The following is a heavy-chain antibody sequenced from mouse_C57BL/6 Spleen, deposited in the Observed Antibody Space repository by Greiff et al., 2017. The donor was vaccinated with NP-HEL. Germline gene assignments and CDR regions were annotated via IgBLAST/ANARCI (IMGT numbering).Heavy chain of an antibody. Sequence: EVMLVESGAELVRPGASVKLSCTASGFNIKDYYMHWVKQRPEQGLEWIGRIDPEDGDTEYAPKFQGKATMTADTSSNTAYLQLSSLTSEDTAVYYCTTWSYGSSYGYYAMDYWGQGTSVTVSS. CDR3: TTWSYGSSYGYYAMDY. CDR2: IDPEDGDT. V-gene: IGHV14-1*01. D-gene: IGHD1-1*01. J-gene: IGHJ4*01. CDR1: GFNIKDYY.